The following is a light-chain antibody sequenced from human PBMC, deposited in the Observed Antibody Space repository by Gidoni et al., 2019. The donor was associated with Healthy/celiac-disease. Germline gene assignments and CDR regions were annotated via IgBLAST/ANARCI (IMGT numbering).Light chain of an antibody. CDR3: QQYDNHPLT. V-gene: IGKV1-33*01. J-gene: IGKJ4*01. CDR1: QDISNY. Sequence: DIQMTESPSSLSASVGDRVTITCQASQDISNYLNWYQQKPGKAPKLLIYDASNFETGVPSRFSGSGSGTDFTFTISSLQPEDIATYYCQQYDNHPLTFGGGTKVEIK. CDR2: DAS.